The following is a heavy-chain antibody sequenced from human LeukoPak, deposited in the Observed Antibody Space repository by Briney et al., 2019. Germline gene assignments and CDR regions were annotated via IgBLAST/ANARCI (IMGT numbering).Heavy chain of an antibody. CDR2: IIPIFGTA. CDR3: ARAHIAARNKNWFDP. Sequence: ASVKVSCKASGGTFSSYAISWVRQAPGQGLEWMGGIIPIFGTANYAQKFQGRVTITTDESTSTAYMELSSLRSEDAAVYYCARAHIAARNKNWFDPWGQGTLVTVSS. CDR1: GGTFSSYA. V-gene: IGHV1-69*05. D-gene: IGHD6-6*01. J-gene: IGHJ5*02.